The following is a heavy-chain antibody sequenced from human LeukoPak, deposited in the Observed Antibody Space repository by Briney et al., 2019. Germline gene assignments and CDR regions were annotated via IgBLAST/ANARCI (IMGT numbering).Heavy chain of an antibody. CDR2: ISSSSSYI. V-gene: IGHV3-21*01. CDR3: ARLYSSSWYSAFDI. Sequence: GGSLRPSCAASGFTFSSYSMNWVRQAPGKGLEWVSSISSSSSYIYYADSVKGRFTISRDNAKNSLYLQMNSLRAEDTAVHYCARLYSSSWYSAFDIWGQGTMVTVSS. J-gene: IGHJ3*02. CDR1: GFTFSSYS. D-gene: IGHD6-13*01.